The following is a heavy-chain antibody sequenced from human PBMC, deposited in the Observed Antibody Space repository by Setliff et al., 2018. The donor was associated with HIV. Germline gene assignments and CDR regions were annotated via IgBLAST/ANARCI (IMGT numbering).Heavy chain of an antibody. CDR3: ARDRIEVLADSPHDVFDI. Sequence: SLTCAVSGDSVRGYYWSWIRQPAGRGLEWIGRVHNSAGSNYNPSLKSRVTMSVDTAKNQLSLKLTAVSAADTAVYYCARDRIEVLADSPHDVFDIWGRGIMVTVSS. CDR1: GDSVRGYY. J-gene: IGHJ3*02. D-gene: IGHD3-22*01. CDR2: VHNSAGS. V-gene: IGHV4-4*07.